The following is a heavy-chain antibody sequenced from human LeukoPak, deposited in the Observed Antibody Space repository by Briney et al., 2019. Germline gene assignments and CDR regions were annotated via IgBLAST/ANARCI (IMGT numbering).Heavy chain of an antibody. V-gene: IGHV3-30*03. Sequence: GGSLRLSCAASGFTFSSYGMHWVRQAAGKGLEWVAVISYDGSNKYYADSVKGRFTISRDNSKNTLFLQMNSLRAEDTAVYYCARDRPPMARSRPHYWGQGTLVTVSS. CDR2: ISYDGSNK. D-gene: IGHD3-10*01. CDR3: ARDRPPMARSRPHY. CDR1: GFTFSSYG. J-gene: IGHJ4*02.